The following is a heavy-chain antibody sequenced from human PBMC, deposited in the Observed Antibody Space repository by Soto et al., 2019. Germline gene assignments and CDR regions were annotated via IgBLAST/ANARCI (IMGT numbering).Heavy chain of an antibody. Sequence: ASVKVSCKASGYTFTSYGISWVRQAPGQGLEWMGWISAYNGNTNYAQKLQGRVTMTTDTSTSTAYMELRSLRSDDTAVYYCASVHLYNWNCPSFDYWGQGTLVTVSS. J-gene: IGHJ4*02. CDR3: ASVHLYNWNCPSFDY. V-gene: IGHV1-18*01. D-gene: IGHD1-7*01. CDR2: ISAYNGNT. CDR1: GYTFTSYG.